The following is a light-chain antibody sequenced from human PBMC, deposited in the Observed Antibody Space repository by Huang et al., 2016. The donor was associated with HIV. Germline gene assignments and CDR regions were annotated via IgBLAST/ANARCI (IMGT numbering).Light chain of an antibody. CDR1: ESVGSN. CDR3: QQYHIYWT. J-gene: IGKJ1*01. CDR2: GAS. V-gene: IGKV3-15*01. Sequence: EVVMTQSPATLSVSPGERATLFCRASESVGSNLAWFQLKPGQAPRLLIYGASTRATVIPARFSGSGSGTVFTLTISSLQSEDSAVYFCQQYHIYWTFGQGTKVEFK.